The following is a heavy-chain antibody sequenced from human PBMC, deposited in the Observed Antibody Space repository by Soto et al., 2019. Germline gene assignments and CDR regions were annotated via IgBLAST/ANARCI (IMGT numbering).Heavy chain of an antibody. D-gene: IGHD3-10*01. CDR1: GYTFTGYY. V-gene: IGHV1-2*04. CDR2: INPNSGGT. J-gene: IGHJ6*02. Sequence: ASVKVSCKASGYTFTGYYMHWVRQAPGQGLEWMGWINPNSGGTNYAQKFQGWVTMTRDTSISTAYMELSRLRSDDTAVYYCARDAASTYYGSGSYSFSYYYYYGMDVWGQGTTVTVSS. CDR3: ARDAASTYYGSGSYSFSYYYYYGMDV.